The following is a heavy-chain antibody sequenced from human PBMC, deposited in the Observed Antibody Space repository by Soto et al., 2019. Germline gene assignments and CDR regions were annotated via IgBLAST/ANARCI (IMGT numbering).Heavy chain of an antibody. D-gene: IGHD4-17*01. J-gene: IGHJ4*02. Sequence: QVHLVESGGGVVQPGRSLRLSCAASGFPFSAYGMPWVRQAPGKGLEWLAMIYYDGNNKYYAPSVEGRFTISRDNSKNTLYLQMNRLRVEDTAVYYCARVGGTVTSDYWGQGTLVIVSS. V-gene: IGHV3-33*01. CDR3: ARVGGTVTSDY. CDR1: GFPFSAYG. CDR2: IYYDGNNK.